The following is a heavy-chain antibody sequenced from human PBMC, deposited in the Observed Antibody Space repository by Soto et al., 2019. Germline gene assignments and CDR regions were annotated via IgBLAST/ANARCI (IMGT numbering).Heavy chain of an antibody. J-gene: IGHJ5*02. D-gene: IGHD3-3*01. CDR2: IYTGGST. Sequence: PGGSLRLSCAASGFTVTSYYMSWVRQAPGKGLEWVSLIYTGGSTYYADSVKGRFTISRDNSKNTLYLQMNSLRAEDTAVYYCAKDGGLIFGVVIDNWFDPWGQGTLVTVSS. CDR1: GFTVTSYY. CDR3: AKDGGLIFGVVIDNWFDP. V-gene: IGHV3-53*01.